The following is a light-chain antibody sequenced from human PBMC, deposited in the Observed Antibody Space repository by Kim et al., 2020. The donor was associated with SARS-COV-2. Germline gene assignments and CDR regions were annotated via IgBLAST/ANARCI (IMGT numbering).Light chain of an antibody. J-gene: IGKJ1*01. CDR2: GAS. CDR3: QQYGSSPWT. V-gene: IGKV3-20*01. CDR1: QTISGSY. Sequence: PPRENAPLSCRAGQTISGSYLAWYQQKPGQAPRLLIYGASSRATDSPVRFSGSGSGTDFTLTISRLEPEDFAVYYCQQYGSSPWTFGQGTKVDIK.